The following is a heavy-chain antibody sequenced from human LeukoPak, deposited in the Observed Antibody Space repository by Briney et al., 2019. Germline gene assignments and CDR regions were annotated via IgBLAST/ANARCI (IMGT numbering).Heavy chain of an antibody. CDR3: ARRRAVVVVAAPSGTHKFDP. Sequence: SETLSLTCAVHGGSFSGYYWSWIRQPPGKGLEWIGEINHSGSTNYNPSLKSRVTISVDTSKNQFSLKLSSVTAADTAVYYCARRRAVVVVAAPSGTHKFDPWGQGTLVTVSS. J-gene: IGHJ5*02. CDR2: INHSGST. D-gene: IGHD2-15*01. V-gene: IGHV4-34*01. CDR1: GGSFSGYY.